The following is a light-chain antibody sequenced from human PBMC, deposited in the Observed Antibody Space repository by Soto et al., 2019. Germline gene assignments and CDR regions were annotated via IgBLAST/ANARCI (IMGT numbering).Light chain of an antibody. CDR1: QSIGDY. CDR3: QQSYSTLT. J-gene: IGKJ3*01. V-gene: IGKV1-39*01. Sequence: DIQMTQSPSSLSSSVGDIVTITCRASQSIGDYLNWYQLIPGKAPKLLIYAASSLRSGVPSRFSGRGSGTDFTLTINSLQPEDFATYYCQQSYSTLTFGPGTKVDIK. CDR2: AAS.